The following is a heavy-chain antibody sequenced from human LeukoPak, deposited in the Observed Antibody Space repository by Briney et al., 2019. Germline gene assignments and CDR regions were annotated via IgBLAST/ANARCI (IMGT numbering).Heavy chain of an antibody. CDR1: GFTFSSYW. CDR2: INSDGRST. D-gene: IGHD3-10*01. V-gene: IGHV3-74*01. Sequence: GGSLRLSCAASGFTFSSYWMHWVRQAPGKGLVWVSRINSDGRSTSYADSVKGRFTISRDNAKNTLYLEMNSLRVEDTAVYYCVRGSFYGSGSSHVMFDYWGQGTLVTVSS. CDR3: VRGSFYGSGSSHVMFDY. J-gene: IGHJ4*02.